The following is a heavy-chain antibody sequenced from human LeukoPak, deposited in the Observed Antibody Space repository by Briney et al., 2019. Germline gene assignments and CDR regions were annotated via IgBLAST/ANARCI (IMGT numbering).Heavy chain of an antibody. V-gene: IGHV3-7*05. CDR1: GFTFSNYC. CDR3: ARASKPWLQLT. D-gene: IGHD5-24*01. Sequence: HPGGSLRLSCAASGFTFSNYCMIWVRQAQGKGLEWVGNIKEDGSEKRYADSVRGRFTISRENAKTSIYLQMNSVRAEDTAVYYCARASKPWLQLTWGQGTLVTVSS. J-gene: IGHJ5*02. CDR2: IKEDGSEK.